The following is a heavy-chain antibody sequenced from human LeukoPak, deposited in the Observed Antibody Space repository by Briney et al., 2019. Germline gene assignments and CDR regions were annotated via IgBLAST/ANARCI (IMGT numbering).Heavy chain of an antibody. J-gene: IGHJ2*01. Sequence: SETLSLTCAVCGGSFSGYYWSWIRQPPGKGLEWIGEINHSGSTNYNPSLKSRVTISVDTSKNQFSLKLSSVTAADTAVYYCATNLGYCSGGSCYDTRADWYFDLWGRGTLVTVSS. V-gene: IGHV4-34*01. CDR1: GGSFSGYY. D-gene: IGHD2-15*01. CDR2: INHSGST. CDR3: ATNLGYCSGGSCYDTRADWYFDL.